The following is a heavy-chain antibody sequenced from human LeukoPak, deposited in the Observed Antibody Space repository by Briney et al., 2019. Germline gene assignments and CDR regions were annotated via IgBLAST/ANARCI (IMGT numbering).Heavy chain of an antibody. D-gene: IGHD3-9*01. CDR3: ARGYDILTGTDPFDI. J-gene: IGHJ3*02. V-gene: IGHV1-2*02. CDR1: GYTFTVYY. Sequence: GASVKVSCKASGYTFTVYYMHWVRQAPGQGLEWMGWINPNSGGTNYAQKFQGRVTMTRDTSINTAYMELSRLKSDDTAVYYCARGYDILTGTDPFDIWGQGTMVTVSS. CDR2: INPNSGGT.